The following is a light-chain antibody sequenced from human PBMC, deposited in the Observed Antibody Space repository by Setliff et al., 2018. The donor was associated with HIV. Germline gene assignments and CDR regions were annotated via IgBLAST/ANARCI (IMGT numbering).Light chain of an antibody. CDR3: SSYTHRNTEV. CDR1: SSDVGGYNH. CDR2: DVS. Sequence: SALDQPASVSGSPGQSITISCSGSSSDVGGYNHVSWYQQHPGKAPKVIIYDVSNRPLGDSNRFSGSKSDNTASLTISGLQAEDESDYFCSSYTHRNTEVFGTGTKGTVL. V-gene: IGLV2-14*03. J-gene: IGLJ1*01.